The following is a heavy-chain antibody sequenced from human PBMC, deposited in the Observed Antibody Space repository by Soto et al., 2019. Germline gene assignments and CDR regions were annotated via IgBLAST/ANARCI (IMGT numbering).Heavy chain of an antibody. CDR3: PRALGYCTNGVCYTDYYYGMDV. Sequence: QVQLVESGGGLVKPGGSLRLSCAASGFTFSDYYMSWIRQAPGKGLEWVSYISSSGSTIYYADSVKGRFTISRDNAKNSLYLQMNSLRAEDTAVYYCPRALGYCTNGVCYTDYYYGMDVWGQGTTVTVSS. CDR1: GFTFSDYY. D-gene: IGHD2-8*01. CDR2: ISSSGSTI. V-gene: IGHV3-11*01. J-gene: IGHJ6*02.